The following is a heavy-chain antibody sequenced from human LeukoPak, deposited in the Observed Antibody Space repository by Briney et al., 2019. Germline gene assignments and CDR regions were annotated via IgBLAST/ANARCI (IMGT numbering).Heavy chain of an antibody. CDR2: INPNSGGT. V-gene: IGHV1-2*02. CDR1: GYTFTGYY. Sequence: GASVKVSCKASGYTFTGYYMHWVRQAPGQGLEWMGWINPNSGGTNYAQKFQGRVTMTRDTSISTAYMELSRLRSDDTAVYYCASDRYLAFWSGYWAGWGQGTLVTVSS. CDR3: ASDRYLAFWSGYWAG. J-gene: IGHJ4*02. D-gene: IGHD3-3*01.